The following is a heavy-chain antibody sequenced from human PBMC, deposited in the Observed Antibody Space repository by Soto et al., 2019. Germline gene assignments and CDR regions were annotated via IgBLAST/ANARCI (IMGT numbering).Heavy chain of an antibody. Sequence: QVQLQESGPGLVKPSETLSLTCTVSGGSISTYFWGWIRQPPGKGLVWIGYIYYDGSTKSNPSLKSRVTISVDTSKNQFSLKLSSVTAADTAVYYCARDSGTDHYYYMDVWGKGTTVTVSS. CDR2: IYYDGST. CDR3: ARDSGTDHYYYMDV. D-gene: IGHD3-10*01. J-gene: IGHJ6*03. V-gene: IGHV4-59*01. CDR1: GGSISTYF.